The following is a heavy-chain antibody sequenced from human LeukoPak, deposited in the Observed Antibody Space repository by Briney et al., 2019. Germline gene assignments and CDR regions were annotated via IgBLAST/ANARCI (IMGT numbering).Heavy chain of an antibody. CDR3: ARDPEAYWGLTTLDY. V-gene: IGHV1-46*01. Sequence: ASVKVSCKASGYTFTSYYMHWVRQPPGQGLEWMGIINPSGGSTSYAHKFQGRVTMHRHTSTQTVYMSLGRLRAEHTAVYYCARDPEAYWGLTTLDYWGQGTLVTVSS. D-gene: IGHD7-27*01. J-gene: IGHJ4*02. CDR1: GYTFTSYY. CDR2: INPSGGST.